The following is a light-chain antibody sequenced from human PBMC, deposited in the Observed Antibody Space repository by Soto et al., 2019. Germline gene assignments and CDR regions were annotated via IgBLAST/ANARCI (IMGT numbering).Light chain of an antibody. J-gene: IGKJ4*01. Sequence: AIQMTQSPSSLSASVGDRVTITCRASQGIRIELGWYQQKPGKAPNLLIYTASSLQSGVPSRFSGSGSGTDFTLTISSLQPEDFATYYCIQDYNYPLTFGGGTKVDIK. CDR3: IQDYNYPLT. CDR1: QGIRIE. V-gene: IGKV1-6*01. CDR2: TAS.